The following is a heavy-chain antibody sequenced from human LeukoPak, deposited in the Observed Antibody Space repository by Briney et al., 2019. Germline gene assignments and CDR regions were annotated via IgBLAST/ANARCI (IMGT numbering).Heavy chain of an antibody. J-gene: IGHJ4*02. CDR3: ASTSGLYELSDY. Sequence: GGSLTLSCAASGFTFSSYGMHWVRQAPGTGQEWVVVRWYDGSNKYYADSVKGRFTISRDNSKKTLYLQMHSLRADDTAVVYFASTSGLYELSDYWGQGTLVTVSS. CDR1: GFTFSSYG. CDR2: RWYDGSNK. D-gene: IGHD6-19*01. V-gene: IGHV3-33*01.